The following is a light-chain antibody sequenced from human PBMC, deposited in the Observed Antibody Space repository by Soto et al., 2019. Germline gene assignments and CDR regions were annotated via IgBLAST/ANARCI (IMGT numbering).Light chain of an antibody. Sequence: EIVMTQSPATLSVSPGERVTLSCRASQSVRRNLAWYQQKPGQAPRLLIYYASTRATAIPARFSGSGSGTEFNHTISSLQSEDSAIYYCQQYNIWPPLTFGGGTKVEIK. CDR1: QSVRRN. J-gene: IGKJ4*01. CDR3: QQYNIWPPLT. CDR2: YAS. V-gene: IGKV3-15*01.